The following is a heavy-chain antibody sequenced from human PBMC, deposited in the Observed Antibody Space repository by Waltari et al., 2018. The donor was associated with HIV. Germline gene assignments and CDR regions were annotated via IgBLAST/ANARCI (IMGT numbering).Heavy chain of an antibody. D-gene: IGHD2-2*01. CDR1: GFTFSSYN. Sequence: GFTFSSYNMNWVRQAPGKGLEWVSSISSSSSYIYYADSVKGRFTISRDNAKNSLYLQMNSLRAEDTAVYYCARDVGYCSSTSCPNNWFDPWGQGTLVTVSS. J-gene: IGHJ5*02. V-gene: IGHV3-21*01. CDR3: ARDVGYCSSTSCPNNWFDP. CDR2: ISSSSSYI.